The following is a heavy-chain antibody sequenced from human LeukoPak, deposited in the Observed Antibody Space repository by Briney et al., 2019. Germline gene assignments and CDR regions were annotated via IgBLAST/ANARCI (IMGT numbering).Heavy chain of an antibody. V-gene: IGHV4-61*02. D-gene: IGHD4-11*01. CDR1: GGSISSGSYY. J-gene: IGHJ4*02. CDR3: ARISHSNATPEIDY. CDR2: FYTSGST. Sequence: SETLSLTCTVSGGSISSGSYYWNWIRQPAGKGLEWIGRFYTSGSTNYNPSLKSRVTISVDTSKNQFSLKLSSVTGLDTAVYYCARISHSNATPEIDYWGQGTLVTVSS.